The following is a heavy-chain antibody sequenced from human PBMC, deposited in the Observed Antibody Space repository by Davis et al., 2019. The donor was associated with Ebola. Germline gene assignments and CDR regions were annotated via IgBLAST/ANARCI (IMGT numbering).Heavy chain of an antibody. J-gene: IGHJ6*02. CDR1: GGSFSDYY. CDR3: AGGYSSYLYYYYGMDV. CDR2: IYHSGST. V-gene: IGHV4-34*01. Sequence: QTPSLTCSVDGGSFSDYYWSWIRQPPGKGLEWIGYIYHSGSTYYNPSLKSRVTISVDRSKNQFSLKLSSVTAADTAVYYCAGGYSSYLYYYYGMDVWGQGTTVTVSS. D-gene: IGHD6-6*01.